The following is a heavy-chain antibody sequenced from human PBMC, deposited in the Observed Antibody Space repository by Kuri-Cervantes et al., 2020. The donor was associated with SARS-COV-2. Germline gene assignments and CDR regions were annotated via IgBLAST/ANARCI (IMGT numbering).Heavy chain of an antibody. J-gene: IGHJ5*02. CDR3: AREDIVVVPAAIAHTYNWFDP. CDR1: GFTFSSYG. D-gene: IGHD2-2*01. Sequence: GGSLRLSCAASGFTFSSYGMHWARRAPGKGLEWVAFIRYDGSNKYYADSVKGRFTISRDNSKNTLYLQMNSLRAEDTAVYYCAREDIVVVPAAIAHTYNWFDPWGQGTLVTVSS. CDR2: IRYDGSNK. V-gene: IGHV3-30*02.